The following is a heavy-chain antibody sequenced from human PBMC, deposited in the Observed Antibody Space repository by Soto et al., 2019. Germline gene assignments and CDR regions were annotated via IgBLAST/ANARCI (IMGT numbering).Heavy chain of an antibody. V-gene: IGHV3-30*18. CDR1: GFTFSSYG. CDR2: ISYDGSNK. D-gene: IGHD2-21*02. CDR3: AKGLAYCGGDCYSHFDL. Sequence: PGGSLRLSCAASGFTFSSYGMHWVRKAPGKGLEWVAVISYDGSNKYYADSVKGRFTISRDNSKNTLYLQMNSLRAEDTAVYYCAKGLAYCGGDCYSHFDLWGRGTLVTVSS. J-gene: IGHJ2*01.